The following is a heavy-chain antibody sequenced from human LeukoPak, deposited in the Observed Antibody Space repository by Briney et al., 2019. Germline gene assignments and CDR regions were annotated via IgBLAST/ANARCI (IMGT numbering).Heavy chain of an antibody. V-gene: IGHV3-23*01. CDR1: GFTFSSYG. D-gene: IGHD1-26*01. Sequence: AGGSLRLSCAASGFTFSSYGMSWVRQAPGKGLEWVSAISGSGGGTYYADSVKGWFTISRDNSKNTLYLQMNSLRAEDTAVYYCAKAIHIVGATTSLDYWGQGTLVTVSS. CDR3: AKAIHIVGATTSLDY. J-gene: IGHJ4*02. CDR2: ISGSGGGT.